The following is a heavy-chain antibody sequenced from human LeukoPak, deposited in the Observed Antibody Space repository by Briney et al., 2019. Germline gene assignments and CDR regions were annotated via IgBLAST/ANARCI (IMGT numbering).Heavy chain of an antibody. CDR3: ARHYGYYYDSSGYLGY. J-gene: IGHJ4*02. CDR1: GGSISSYY. V-gene: IGHV4-59*08. CDR2: IYYSGST. Sequence: SETLSLTCTVSGGSISSYYWSWIRQPPGKGLEWIGYIYYSGSTNYNPPLKSRVTISVDTSKNQFSLKLSSVTAADTAVYYCARHYGYYYDSSGYLGYWGQGTLVTVSS. D-gene: IGHD3-22*01.